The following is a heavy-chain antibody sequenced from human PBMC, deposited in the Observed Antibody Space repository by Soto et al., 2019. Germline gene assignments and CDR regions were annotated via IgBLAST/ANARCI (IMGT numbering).Heavy chain of an antibody. CDR1: GGSISSSNW. CDR3: ARDSGIVVVPAAPLNGMDV. CDR2: IYHSGST. J-gene: IGHJ6*02. D-gene: IGHD2-2*01. V-gene: IGHV4-4*02. Sequence: PSETLSLTCAVSGGSISSSNWWSWVRQPPGKGLEWIGEIYHSGSTNYNPSLKSRVTISVDKSKNQFSLKLSSVTAADTAVYYCARDSGIVVVPAAPLNGMDVWGQGTTVT.